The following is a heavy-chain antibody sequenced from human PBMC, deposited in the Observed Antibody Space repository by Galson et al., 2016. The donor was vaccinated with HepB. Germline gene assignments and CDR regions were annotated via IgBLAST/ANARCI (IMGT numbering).Heavy chain of an antibody. V-gene: IGHV3-33*01. J-gene: IGHJ4*02. Sequence: SLRRACAASGFTFSSLGMRGGGKERGKGREWGAVMWYEGSKKDDADSVKGRFTSSRDNSKNTLYLQMNSLRAEDTAVYYCARDAFYDTSGLVWHFDYWGQGTLVTVSS. CDR2: MWYEGSKK. CDR1: GFTFSSLG. CDR3: ARDAFYDTSGLVWHFDY. D-gene: IGHD3-22*01.